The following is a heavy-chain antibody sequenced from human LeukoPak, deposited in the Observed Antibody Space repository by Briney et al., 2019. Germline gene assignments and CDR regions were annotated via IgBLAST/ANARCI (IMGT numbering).Heavy chain of an antibody. V-gene: IGHV3-23*01. CDR2: ISGSGGST. CDR3: ARGLFLSGYLDAFDI. J-gene: IGHJ3*02. CDR1: GFTFSSYG. D-gene: IGHD3-22*01. Sequence: GGSLRLSCAASGFTFSSYGMSWVRQAPGKGLEWVSAISGSGGSTYYADSVKGRFTISRDNSKNTLYLQMNSLRVEDTAVYYCARGLFLSGYLDAFDIWSQGTVVTVSS.